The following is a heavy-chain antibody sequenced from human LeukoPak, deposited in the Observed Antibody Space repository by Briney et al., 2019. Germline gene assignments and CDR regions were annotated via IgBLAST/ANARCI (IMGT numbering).Heavy chain of an antibody. CDR1: EFTFSKAW. D-gene: IGHD1-26*01. CDR3: TTVKRGWSYKPREYYYYYMDV. Sequence: GGSLRLSCAASEFTFSKAWMNWVRQAPGKGLEWVGRIKSKTDGGTTDYAAPVKGRFTISRDDSKNTLYLQINSLKTEDTAVYYCTTVKRGWSYKPREYYYYYMDVWGKGTTVTVSS. V-gene: IGHV3-15*01. J-gene: IGHJ6*03. CDR2: IKSKTDGGTT.